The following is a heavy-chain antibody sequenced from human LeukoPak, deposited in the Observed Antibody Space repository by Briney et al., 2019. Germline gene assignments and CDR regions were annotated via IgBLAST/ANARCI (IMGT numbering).Heavy chain of an antibody. J-gene: IGHJ4*02. CDR2: IIPILGIA. CDR1: GGTFSSYA. CDR3: ARGDYYDSSGYY. D-gene: IGHD3-22*01. Sequence: SVKVSCKSSGGTFSSYAISWVRQAPGQGLEWMGRIIPILGIANYAQKFQGRVTITADKSTSTAYMELSSLRSEDTAVYYCARGDYYDSSGYYWGQGTLVTVSS. V-gene: IGHV1-69*04.